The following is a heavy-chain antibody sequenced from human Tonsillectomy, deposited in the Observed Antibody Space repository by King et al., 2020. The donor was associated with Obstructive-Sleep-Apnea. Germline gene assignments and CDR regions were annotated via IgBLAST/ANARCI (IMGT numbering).Heavy chain of an antibody. CDR3: AGALGPVPLYDY. Sequence: VQLVESGGGLVKPGGSLRLSCAASGCTFSSYSMNWVRQAPGKGLEWVSSFSCSSSYIYYADSVKGRFTISRDNAKNSLYLQMNSLRAEDTAVYYCAGALGPVPLYDYWGQGTLVTVSS. D-gene: IGHD3-10*02. CDR1: GCTFSSYS. CDR2: FSCSSSYI. J-gene: IGHJ4*02. V-gene: IGHV3-21*01.